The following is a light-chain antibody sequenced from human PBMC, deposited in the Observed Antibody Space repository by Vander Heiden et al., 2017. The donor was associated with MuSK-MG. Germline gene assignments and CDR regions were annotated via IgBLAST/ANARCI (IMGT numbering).Light chain of an antibody. V-gene: IGKV1-9*01. J-gene: IGKJ4*01. CDR2: AAS. CDR3: RQLNSYPIT. CDR1: QGISSY. Sequence: DIQLTQSPSFLSASVGDRVTITCRASQGISSYLAWYQQKPGKAPKLLIYAASTLQSGVPSRFSGSGSRREFTLTVSSLQPEDFATYFCRQLNSYPITFGGGTRLEMK.